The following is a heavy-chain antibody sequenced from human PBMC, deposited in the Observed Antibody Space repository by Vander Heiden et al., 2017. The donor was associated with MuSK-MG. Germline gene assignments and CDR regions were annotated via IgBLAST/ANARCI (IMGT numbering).Heavy chain of an antibody. D-gene: IGHD3-3*01. Sequence: EVQLVESGGGLVQPGGSLRLSCAASGFTFSSYWMHWVRQAPGKGLVWVSRINSDGSSTSYADSVKGRFTISRDNAKNTLYLQMNSLRAEETAVYYCAREYYDVGSGYSERAFDIWGQGTMVTVSS. CDR2: INSDGSST. CDR1: GFTFSSYW. V-gene: IGHV3-74*01. CDR3: AREYYDVGSGYSERAFDI. J-gene: IGHJ3*02.